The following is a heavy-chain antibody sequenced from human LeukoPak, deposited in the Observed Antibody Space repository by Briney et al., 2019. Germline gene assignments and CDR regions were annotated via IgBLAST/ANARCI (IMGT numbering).Heavy chain of an antibody. CDR2: INPSGGST. CDR1: GYTFTSYY. D-gene: IGHD2-2*01. V-gene: IGHV1-46*01. J-gene: IGHJ5*02. Sequence: ASVKVSCKASGYTFTSYYMHWVRQAPGQGLEWMGIINPSGGSTSYAQKFQGRVTMTRDTSTSTVYMELSSLRSEDTAVYYCARDSWYQPLRGTFDPWGQGTLVTVSS. CDR3: ARDSWYQPLRGTFDP.